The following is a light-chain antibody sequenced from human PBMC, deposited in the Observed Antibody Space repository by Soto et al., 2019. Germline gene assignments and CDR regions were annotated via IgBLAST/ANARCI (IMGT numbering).Light chain of an antibody. CDR1: KLGDKY. CDR2: QDS. CDR3: QAWDSSTPVV. Sequence: SYELTQPPSVSVSPGQTASITGSGDKLGDKYACWYQQKPGQSPVLVIYQDSKRPSGIPERFSGSNSGNTATLTISGTQAMDEADYYCQAWDSSTPVVFGGGTKVTVL. V-gene: IGLV3-1*01. J-gene: IGLJ2*01.